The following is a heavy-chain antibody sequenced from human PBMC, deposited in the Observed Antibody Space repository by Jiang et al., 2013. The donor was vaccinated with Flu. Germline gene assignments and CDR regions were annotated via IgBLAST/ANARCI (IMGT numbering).Heavy chain of an antibody. Sequence: TYYNPSLKSRVTISVDTSKNQFSLKLSSVTAADTAVYYCARDRPNFTGDYYYYMDVWGKGTTVTVSS. CDR2: T. J-gene: IGHJ6*03. CDR3: ARDRPNFTGDYYYYMDV. D-gene: IGHD1-26*01. V-gene: IGHV4-31*02.